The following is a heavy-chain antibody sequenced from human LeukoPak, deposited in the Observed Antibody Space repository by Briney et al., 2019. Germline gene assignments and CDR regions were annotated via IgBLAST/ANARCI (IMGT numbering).Heavy chain of an antibody. CDR2: IIPIFGTA. CDR1: GGTFSSYA. D-gene: IGHD3-10*01. J-gene: IGHJ3*02. Sequence: ASVKVSCKASGGTFSSYAISWVRQAPGQGLEWMGGIIPIFGTANYAQKFQGRVTITTDESTSTAYMELSSLRSEDTAVYYCARDGATMVRGTAFDIWGRGTMVIVSS. CDR3: ARDGATMVRGTAFDI. V-gene: IGHV1-69*05.